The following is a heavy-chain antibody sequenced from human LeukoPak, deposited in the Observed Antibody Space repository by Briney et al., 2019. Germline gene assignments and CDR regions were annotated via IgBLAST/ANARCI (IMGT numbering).Heavy chain of an antibody. J-gene: IGHJ4*02. CDR1: GFTFSSYW. D-gene: IGHD6-19*01. Sequence: GGSQRLSCAASGFTFSSYWMHWVRQAPGKGLVWVSRINTDGTSATYADSVKGRFTISRDNAKNTLYLQMNSLRAEDTAVYYCARGRVTSAWYYFDYWGQGTLVTVSS. V-gene: IGHV3-74*01. CDR2: INTDGTSA. CDR3: ARGRVTSAWYYFDY.